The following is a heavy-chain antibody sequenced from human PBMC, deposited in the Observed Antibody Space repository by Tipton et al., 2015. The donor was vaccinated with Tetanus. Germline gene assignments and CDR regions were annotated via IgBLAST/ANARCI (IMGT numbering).Heavy chain of an antibody. V-gene: IGHV4-59*01. CDR2: IFYRGTT. D-gene: IGHD2/OR15-2a*01. Sequence: GLVKPSETLSLTCTVSGGSISTYFWTWIRQPPGKGLEWIGHIFYRGTTNYNPSLKSRATISVGTSKSQFSLKLTSVTAADTAVYFCARVLVTVPTPYFDSWGQGTLVTVSS. J-gene: IGHJ4*02. CDR3: ARVLVTVPTPYFDS. CDR1: GGSISTYF.